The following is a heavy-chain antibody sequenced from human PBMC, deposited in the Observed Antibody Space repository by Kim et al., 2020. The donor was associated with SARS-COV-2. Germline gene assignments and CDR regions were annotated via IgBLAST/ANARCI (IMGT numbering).Heavy chain of an antibody. CDR1: GLSVISNH. V-gene: IGHV3-66*01. Sequence: GGSLRLSCEASGLSVISNHMTWVRQAPGKGLEWVSIIYNSGNTYYADSVKGRFIISRDNPKNSLYLQMNNLRVEDTGVYYCAGEVVVGLDIRKAAFDAWG. CDR2: IYNSGNT. J-gene: IGHJ3*01. D-gene: IGHD2-15*01. CDR3: AGEVVVGLDIRKAAFDA.